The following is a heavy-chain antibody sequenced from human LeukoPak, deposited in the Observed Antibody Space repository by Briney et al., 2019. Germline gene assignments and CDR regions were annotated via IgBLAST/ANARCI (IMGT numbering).Heavy chain of an antibody. CDR2: IDGDGSTT. J-gene: IGHJ4*01. V-gene: IGHV3-74*01. CDR3: ARSQFDN. Sequence: GGSLRLYCEASGFIFGAYWMLWVRQAPGKGLVWVSRIDGDGSTTTYADSVKGRFTISRDNAKNTLYLQMNSLRAEDTAVYYCARSQFDNWGQGTLVTVSS. CDR1: GFIFGAYW.